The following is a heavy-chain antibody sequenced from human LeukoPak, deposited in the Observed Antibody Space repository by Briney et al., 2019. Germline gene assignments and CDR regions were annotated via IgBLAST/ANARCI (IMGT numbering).Heavy chain of an antibody. J-gene: IGHJ6*02. D-gene: IGHD2-15*01. CDR2: ISSSSSYI. CDR3: ARVLVVVVAAYDYYGMDV. V-gene: IGHV3-21*01. Sequence: GGSLRLSCAASGFTFSSYSMNWVRQAPGKGLEWVSSISSSSSYIFYADSVKGRFTISRDNAKNSLYLQMNSLRAEDTAVYYCARVLVVVVAAYDYYGMDVWGQGTTVTVSS. CDR1: GFTFSSYS.